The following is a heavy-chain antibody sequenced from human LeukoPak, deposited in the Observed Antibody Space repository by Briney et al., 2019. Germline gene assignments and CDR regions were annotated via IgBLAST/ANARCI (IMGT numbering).Heavy chain of an antibody. V-gene: IGHV3-21*01. CDR2: ISGDSTYI. CDR1: GFTFASYS. CDR3: ARVSGRLERQSDLDY. Sequence: PGGSLRLSCAASGFTFASYSMNWVRQAPGKGLEWVSSISGDSTYIYNAGSVKGRFTISRDNAQASLYLQMISLRADDTAVYYCARVSGRLERQSDLDYWGQGALVIVSS. D-gene: IGHD1-1*01. J-gene: IGHJ4*02.